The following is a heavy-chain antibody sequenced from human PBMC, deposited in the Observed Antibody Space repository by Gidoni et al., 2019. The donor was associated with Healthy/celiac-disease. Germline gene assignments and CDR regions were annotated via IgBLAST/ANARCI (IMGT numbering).Heavy chain of an antibody. D-gene: IGHD3-10*01. Sequence: QVQLQESGPGLVKPSETLSLTCTVSGGSISSYSWSWIRQPPGKGLEWIGYIYYSGSTNYNPSLKSRVTISVDTSKNQFSLKLSSVTAADTAVYYCARDRGRGLRGPNWFDPWGQGTLVTVSS. CDR3: ARDRGRGLRGPNWFDP. J-gene: IGHJ5*02. CDR1: GGSISSYS. V-gene: IGHV4-59*01. CDR2: IYYSGST.